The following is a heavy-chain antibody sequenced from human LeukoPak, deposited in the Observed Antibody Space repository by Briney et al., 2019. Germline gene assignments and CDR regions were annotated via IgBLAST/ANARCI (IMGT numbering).Heavy chain of an antibody. CDR2: IGTAGDT. J-gene: IGHJ4*02. CDR1: GFTFSSYD. CDR3: ARALDYYDSSGSLGY. D-gene: IGHD3-22*01. V-gene: IGHV3-13*01. Sequence: TGGSLRLSCAASGFTFSSYDMPWVRQATGKGLEWVSAIGTAGDTYYPGSVKGRFTISRENAKNSLYLQMNSLRAGDTAVYYCARALDYYDSSGSLGYWGQGTLVTVSS.